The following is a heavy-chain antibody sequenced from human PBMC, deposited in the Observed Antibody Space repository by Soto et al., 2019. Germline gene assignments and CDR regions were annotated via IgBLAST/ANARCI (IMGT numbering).Heavy chain of an antibody. J-gene: IGHJ5*02. CDR3: ARPYYDFWSGYSSYNWFDP. Sequence: ASVKVSCKASGYTFTGYYMHWVRQAPGQGLEWMGWINPNSGGTNYAQKFQGRVTMTRDTSISTAYMELSRLRSDDTAVYYCARPYYDFWSGYSSYNWFDPWGQGTLVTSPQ. D-gene: IGHD3-3*01. CDR1: GYTFTGYY. CDR2: INPNSGGT. V-gene: IGHV1-2*02.